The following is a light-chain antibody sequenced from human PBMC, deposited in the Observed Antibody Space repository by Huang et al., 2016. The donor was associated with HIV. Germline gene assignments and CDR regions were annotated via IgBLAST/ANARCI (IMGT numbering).Light chain of an antibody. CDR1: QSVLYSSKNKNY. J-gene: IGKJ2*01. CDR3: QQYYSTPYT. Sequence: DIVMTQSPDSLAVSLGERATINCKSSQSVLYSSKNKNYLAWYQQKPGQPPKLLIYGASTRESGVPDRFSGSGSGTDFTLTISSLQAEDVAVYYCQQYYSTPYTFGQGTKLEIK. V-gene: IGKV4-1*01. CDR2: GAS.